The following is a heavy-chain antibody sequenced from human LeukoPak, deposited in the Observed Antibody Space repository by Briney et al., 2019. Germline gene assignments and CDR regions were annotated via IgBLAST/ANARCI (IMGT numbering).Heavy chain of an antibody. D-gene: IGHD3-10*01. CDR3: ARVRAYRSGPD. J-gene: IGHJ4*02. Sequence: SVKVSCKASGGTFSGYAISWVRQAPGQGLEWMGRIIPIFGTANSAQKFQGRVTITTDASTSTAYMELSSLRSEDTAVYYCARVRAYRSGPDWGQGTLVTLSS. V-gene: IGHV1-69*05. CDR2: IIPIFGTA. CDR1: GGTFSGYA.